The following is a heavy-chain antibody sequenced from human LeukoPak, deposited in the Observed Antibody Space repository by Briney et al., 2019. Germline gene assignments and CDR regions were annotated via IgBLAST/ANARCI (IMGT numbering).Heavy chain of an antibody. V-gene: IGHV1-18*01. D-gene: IGHD3-3*02. J-gene: IGHJ4*02. Sequence: ASVKVSCKASGYTFTSYGISWVRQAPGQGLEWMGWISAYNGNTNYAQKLQGRVTITTDTSTSTAYMELRSLRSDDTAVYYCARSEISNQLILFESWGQGTLVTVSS. CDR2: ISAYNGNT. CDR3: ARSEISNQLILFES. CDR1: GYTFTSYG.